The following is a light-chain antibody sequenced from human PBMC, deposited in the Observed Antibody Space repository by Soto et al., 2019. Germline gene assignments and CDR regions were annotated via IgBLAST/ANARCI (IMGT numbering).Light chain of an antibody. J-gene: IGLJ7*01. CDR1: SSDVGSHNL. CDR2: EVS. CDR3: CSWGGSRAV. V-gene: IGLV2-23*02. Sequence: QSVLTQPASVSGSPGQSITISCTGTSSDVGSHNLVSWYQQHPGQAPKLMIYEVSKRPLGVSTRFSASKSGNTASLTISGLQAEDEADYYCCSWGGSRAVFGAGTQLTVL.